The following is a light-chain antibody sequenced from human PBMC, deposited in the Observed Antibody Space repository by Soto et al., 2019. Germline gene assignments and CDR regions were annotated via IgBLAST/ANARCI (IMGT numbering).Light chain of an antibody. CDR3: QQYNNWPL. Sequence: EIVMTQSPAILSVSPGESATLSCRASQSVSRDLAWYQQKPGQAPRLLIYGASTRATGIPARFSGSGAGTEFTLTISSLQSEDFAVYYCQQYNNWPLFGQGTRLEIK. CDR1: QSVSRD. CDR2: GAS. J-gene: IGKJ5*01. V-gene: IGKV3-15*01.